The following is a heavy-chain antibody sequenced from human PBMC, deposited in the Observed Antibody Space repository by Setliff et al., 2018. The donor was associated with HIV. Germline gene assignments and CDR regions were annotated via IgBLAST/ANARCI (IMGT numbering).Heavy chain of an antibody. D-gene: IGHD1-26*01. CDR2: INPSGGST. CDR3: ARDHMSVGAWVGATSRGLFQH. Sequence: GASVKVSCKASGYTFITYYMHWVRQAPGQGLEWMGIINPSGGSTNYAQKFQGRVTMTRDTSTSTVYMEPSSLRSEDTAVYYCARDHMSVGAWVGATSRGLFQHWGQGTLVTVSS. J-gene: IGHJ1*01. CDR1: GYTFITYY. V-gene: IGHV1-46*01.